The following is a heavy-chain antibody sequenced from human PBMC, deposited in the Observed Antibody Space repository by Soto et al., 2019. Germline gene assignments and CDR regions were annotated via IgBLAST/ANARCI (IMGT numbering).Heavy chain of an antibody. J-gene: IGHJ5*02. V-gene: IGHV1-69*12. CDR1: GGTFSSYA. CDR3: AREIVGGYSSSSPSHWFDP. CDR2: IIPIFGTA. Sequence: QVQLVQSGAEVKKPGSSVKVSCKASGGTFSSYAISWVRQAPGQGLEWMGGIIPIFGTANYAQKFQGRVTITADESTSTAYMELSSLRSEDTAVYYCAREIVGGYSSSSPSHWFDPWGQGTLVTVSS. D-gene: IGHD6-6*01.